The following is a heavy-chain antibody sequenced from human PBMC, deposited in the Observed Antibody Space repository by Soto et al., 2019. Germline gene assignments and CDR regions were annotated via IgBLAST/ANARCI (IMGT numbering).Heavy chain of an antibody. J-gene: IGHJ4*02. CDR3: GRDNPTYKATDY. V-gene: IGHV3-11*06. CDR2: ISPSSGYT. CDR1: GFTFSDYY. Sequence: QVQLVESGGGLVKPGGSLRLSCVASGFTFSDYYVSWFRQAPGKGLEWISYISPSSGYTNHADSVKGRSTISRDNADNSLYLQMNSLRAEDTAVYYCGRDNPTYKATDYWGQGTLVTVSS. D-gene: IGHD1-1*01.